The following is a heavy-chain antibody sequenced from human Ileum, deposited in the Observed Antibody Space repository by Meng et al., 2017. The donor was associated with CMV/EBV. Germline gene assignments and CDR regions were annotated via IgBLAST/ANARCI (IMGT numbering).Heavy chain of an antibody. CDR3: AKVRDSSAWYTDYFDY. D-gene: IGHD6-19*01. CDR1: GFTFSVYG. CDR2: MWYDGSKE. Sequence: GESLKISCATSGFTFSVYGMHWVRQAPGKGLEWVAFMWYDGSKEFYADSVEGRFTISRDNSKNTLFLQMDSLRAEDTAVYYCAKVRDSSAWYTDYFDYWGQGTLVTVSS. J-gene: IGHJ4*02. V-gene: IGHV3-30*02.